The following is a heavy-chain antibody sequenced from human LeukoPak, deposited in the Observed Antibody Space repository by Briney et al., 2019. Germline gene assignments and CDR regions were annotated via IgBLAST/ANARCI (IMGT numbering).Heavy chain of an antibody. CDR2: MNPNSGNT. J-gene: IGHJ6*03. V-gene: IGHV1-8*03. CDR3: ARGQLPTYYYYMDV. CDR1: GYTFTSYD. D-gene: IGHD6-6*01. Sequence: ASVKVSCKASGYTFTSYDINWVRQATGQGREWMGWMNPNSGNTGYAQKFQGRVTITRNTSISTAYMELSSLRSEDTAVYYCARGQLPTYYYYMDVWGKGTTVTVSS.